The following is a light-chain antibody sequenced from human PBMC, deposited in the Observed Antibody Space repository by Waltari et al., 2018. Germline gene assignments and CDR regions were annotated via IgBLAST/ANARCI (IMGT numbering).Light chain of an antibody. Sequence: EIVLTQSPGTLSLSPGERATLSCRASQSVSTYYLAWYQHKPGQAPRLVIYGASTRAAGIPDRFSGSGSGTDFTLTISGLEPEDFAVYYCQQYGTSPPLTFGGGTK. V-gene: IGKV3-20*01. CDR1: QSVSTYY. J-gene: IGKJ4*01. CDR2: GAS. CDR3: QQYGTSPPLT.